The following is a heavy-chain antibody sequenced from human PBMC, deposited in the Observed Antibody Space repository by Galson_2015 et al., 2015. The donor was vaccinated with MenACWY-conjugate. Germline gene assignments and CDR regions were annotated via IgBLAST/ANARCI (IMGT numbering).Heavy chain of an antibody. J-gene: IGHJ6*03. V-gene: IGHV3-48*03. CDR2: ISKSGSPI. Sequence: SLRLSCAASGFTFTGYDFNWVRQAPGKGLEWLSYISKSGSPIYYADSVKGRFTISRDNIKKSLFLEMNSLRAGDTGVYYCARVGTWIHQYFYYMDVWGKGTTVTVPS. CDR3: ARVGTWIHQYFYYMDV. CDR1: GFTFTGYD. D-gene: IGHD5-18*01.